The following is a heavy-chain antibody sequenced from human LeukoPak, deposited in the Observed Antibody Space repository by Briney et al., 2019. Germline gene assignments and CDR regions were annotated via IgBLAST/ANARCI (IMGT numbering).Heavy chain of an antibody. V-gene: IGHV1-8*03. CDR3: ARASHLQSGPFDY. J-gene: IGHJ4*02. D-gene: IGHD4-11*01. Sequence: ASVKVSCKASGDTFSSYGISWVRQAPGEGLEWMGWMNPNSGNTGYAQKFQGRVTITRNTSISTAYMELSSLRSEDTAVYYCARASHLQSGPFDYWGQGTLVTVSS. CDR1: GDTFSSYG. CDR2: MNPNSGNT.